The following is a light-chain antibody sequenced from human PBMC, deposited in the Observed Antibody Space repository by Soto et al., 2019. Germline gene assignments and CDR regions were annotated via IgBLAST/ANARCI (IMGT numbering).Light chain of an antibody. CDR2: TNN. Sequence: QSVLTQPPSASGTPGQRVITFCSGSNSNIESNTANWYQQLPGTAPKLLIYTNNQRPSGVPDRFSGSKSGTSASLAISGLQSEDEADYYCAAWDDGLNGVVFGGGTKLTVL. J-gene: IGLJ2*01. CDR1: NSNIESNT. CDR3: AAWDDGLNGVV. V-gene: IGLV1-44*01.